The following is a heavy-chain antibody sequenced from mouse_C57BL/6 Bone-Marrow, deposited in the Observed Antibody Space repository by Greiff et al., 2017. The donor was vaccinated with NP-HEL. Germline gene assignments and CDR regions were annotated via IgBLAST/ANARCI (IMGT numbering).Heavy chain of an antibody. CDR1: GYTFTSYW. Sequence: VQLQQPGAELVKPGSSVKLSCKASGYTFTSYWMQWVKQRPGQGLEWIGEIDPSDSYTNYNQKFKGKATLTVDTSSSTAYMQLSSLTSEDSAVYYCARLGNITTVVAPLSMDYWGQGTSVTVSS. J-gene: IGHJ4*01. V-gene: IGHV1-50*01. CDR2: IDPSDSYT. D-gene: IGHD1-1*01. CDR3: ARLGNITTVVAPLSMDY.